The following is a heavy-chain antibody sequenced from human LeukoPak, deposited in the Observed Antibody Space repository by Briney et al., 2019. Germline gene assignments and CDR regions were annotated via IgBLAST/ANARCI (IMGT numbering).Heavy chain of an antibody. CDR2: ITPNSGNT. D-gene: IGHD5-18*01. J-gene: IGHJ4*02. CDR1: GYTFTSSD. Sequence: ASVKVSCKASGYTFTSSDINWVRQASGQGLEWMGWITPNSGNTGYAQKFQGRVTMTRNISISTAYMELSSLRSEDTAVYYCARALPPGYSYGYWGQGTLVTVSS. CDR3: ARALPPGYSYGY. V-gene: IGHV1-8*01.